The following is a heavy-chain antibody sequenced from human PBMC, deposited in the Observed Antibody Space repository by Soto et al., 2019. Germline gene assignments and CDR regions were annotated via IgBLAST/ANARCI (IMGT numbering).Heavy chain of an antibody. V-gene: IGHV1-2*02. CDR1: GYTFTGYY. CDR3: ARDVGSGSYSTPATYYYGMDV. D-gene: IGHD3-10*01. CDR2: INPNSGGT. J-gene: IGHJ6*02. Sequence: ASVKVSCKASGYTFTGYYMHWVRQAPGQGLEWMGWINPNSGGTNYAQKFQGRVTMTRDTSISTAYMELSRLRSDDTAVYYCARDVGSGSYSTPATYYYGMDVWGQGTTVTVSS.